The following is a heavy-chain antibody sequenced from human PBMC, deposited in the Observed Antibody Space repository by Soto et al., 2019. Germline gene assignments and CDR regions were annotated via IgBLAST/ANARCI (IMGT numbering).Heavy chain of an antibody. Sequence: GGSLRLSCAASGFTFSSYAMSWVRQAPGKGLEWVSAISGSGGSTYYADSVKGRFTISRDNSKNTLYLQMNSLRAEDTAVYYCAKEVLPLTGDNYYFDYWGQGTLVTVSS. V-gene: IGHV3-23*01. J-gene: IGHJ4*02. CDR1: GFTFSSYA. CDR2: ISGSGGST. CDR3: AKEVLPLTGDNYYFDY. D-gene: IGHD7-27*01.